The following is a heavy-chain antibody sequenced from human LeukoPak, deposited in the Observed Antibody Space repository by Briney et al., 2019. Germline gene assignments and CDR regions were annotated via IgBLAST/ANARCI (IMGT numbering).Heavy chain of an antibody. Sequence: GGSLRLSCAASGFTFSSYGMHWVRQAPGKGLEWVAFIRYDGSNKYYADSVKGRFTISRDNSKNTLYLQMNSLRAEDTAVYYCAKMGVWFGELLIDYWGQGTLVTVSS. V-gene: IGHV3-30*02. J-gene: IGHJ4*02. CDR2: IRYDGSNK. D-gene: IGHD3-10*01. CDR3: AKMGVWFGELLIDY. CDR1: GFTFSSYG.